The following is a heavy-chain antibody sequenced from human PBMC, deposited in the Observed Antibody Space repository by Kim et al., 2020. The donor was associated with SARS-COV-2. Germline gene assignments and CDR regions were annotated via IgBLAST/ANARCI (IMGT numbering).Heavy chain of an antibody. Sequence: DSVKGLFTISRDNSQNTVYLQMNSLRAEDTAVYYCAKAGAVTISQEAFDIWGQGTMVTVSS. J-gene: IGHJ3*02. D-gene: IGHD4-17*01. CDR3: AKAGAVTISQEAFDI. V-gene: IGHV3-23*01.